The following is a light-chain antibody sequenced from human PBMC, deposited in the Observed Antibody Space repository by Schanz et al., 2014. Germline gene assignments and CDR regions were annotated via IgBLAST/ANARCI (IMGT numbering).Light chain of an antibody. CDR3: QQYGISRFT. V-gene: IGKV3-20*01. J-gene: IGKJ3*01. CDR1: QSVSSNY. Sequence: EIVMTQSPATLSVSPGERATLSCRASQSVSSNYLAWYQQKPGQAPRLLIYDASSRATGIPDRFSGSGSGTDFTLTISRLEPEDFAVYYCQQYGISRFTFGPGTKVDIK. CDR2: DAS.